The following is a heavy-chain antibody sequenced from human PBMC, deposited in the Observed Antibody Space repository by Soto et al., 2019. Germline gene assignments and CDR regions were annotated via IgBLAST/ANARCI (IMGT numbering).Heavy chain of an antibody. CDR2: IYYSGST. V-gene: IGHV4-59*01. J-gene: IGHJ3*02. Sequence: QVQLQESGPGLVKPSETLSLTCTVSGGSISSYYWSWIRQTPGKGLECIGYIYYSGSTNYNPSLKDRVTISVDTSKYQFSLKVSAVTAADTAVYYWAREGARSSWYELLAFDIWGQGTMVTVS. D-gene: IGHD6-13*01. CDR3: AREGARSSWYELLAFDI. CDR1: GGSISSYY.